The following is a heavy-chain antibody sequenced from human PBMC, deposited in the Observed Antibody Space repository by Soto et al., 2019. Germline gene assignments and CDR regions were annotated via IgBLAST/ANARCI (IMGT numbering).Heavy chain of an antibody. CDR2: ISGIGGST. Sequence: GGSLRLSCAASGFTFTDYALSWVRQAPGKGLEWVATISGIGGSTSYADSVKGRFTISRDNSKNTLYLQMNTLRAEDTAVYYCARGAPISPGTFDFWGQGSLVTVSS. J-gene: IGHJ4*02. CDR1: GFTFTDYA. D-gene: IGHD5-12*01. CDR3: ARGAPISPGTFDF. V-gene: IGHV3-23*01.